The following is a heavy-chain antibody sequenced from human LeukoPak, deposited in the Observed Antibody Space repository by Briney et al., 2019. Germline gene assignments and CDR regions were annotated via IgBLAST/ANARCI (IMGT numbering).Heavy chain of an antibody. J-gene: IGHJ4*02. D-gene: IGHD3-3*01. CDR1: GYTFTSYA. CDR3: ARDRVPYDFWSGSIGDYFDF. CDR2: INTDNGNT. Sequence: ASVKVSCKASGYTFTSYAIHWVRQAPGQRLGWMGWINTDNGNTKYSQEFQGRVTITRDTSASTAYMELSSLRSEDMAVYYCARDRVPYDFWSGSIGDYFDFWGQGTLVTVSS. V-gene: IGHV1-3*03.